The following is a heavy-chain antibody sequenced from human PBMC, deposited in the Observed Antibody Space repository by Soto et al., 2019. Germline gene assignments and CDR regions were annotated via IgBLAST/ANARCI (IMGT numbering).Heavy chain of an antibody. Sequence: QVQLVQSGAEVKKPGASVKVSCKASGYTFTSYAINWVRQAPGQGLEWMGWISAYNGNTIYAQKLQDRVTMTTDTSTSTAYMELRSLRSDDTAVYYCARDAGSGSYYPFDYWGQGTLVTVSS. CDR2: ISAYNGNT. D-gene: IGHD3-10*01. CDR3: ARDAGSGSYYPFDY. CDR1: GYTFTSYA. J-gene: IGHJ4*02. V-gene: IGHV1-18*01.